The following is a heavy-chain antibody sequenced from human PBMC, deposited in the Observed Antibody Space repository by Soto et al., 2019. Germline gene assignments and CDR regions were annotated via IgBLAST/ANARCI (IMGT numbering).Heavy chain of an antibody. CDR1: GGSISSSSYY. CDR3: ARQVDSSPWFDY. D-gene: IGHD1-26*01. Sequence: SETLSLTCTVSGGSISSSSYYWGWIRKPPGKGLEWIGSIYYSGSTYYNPSLKSRVTISVDTSKNQFSLKLSSVTAADTAVYYCARQVDSSPWFDYWGQGTLVTVSS. CDR2: IYYSGST. J-gene: IGHJ4*02. V-gene: IGHV4-39*01.